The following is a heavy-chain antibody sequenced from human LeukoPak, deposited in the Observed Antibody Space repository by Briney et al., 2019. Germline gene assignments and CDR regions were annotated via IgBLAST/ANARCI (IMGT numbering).Heavy chain of an antibody. V-gene: IGHV4-59*07. J-gene: IGHJ4*02. Sequence: PSDTLSLTCAVSGGSISGYYWSWMRQAPGKGLEWIVYIYNSGRLNYNPSLKSRVTIAVDTSENHFSLKLTSVTASDTGVYHCSRSQLISSGWLGLDSWGQGILVTVCS. CDR3: SRSQLISSGWLGLDS. CDR2: IYNSGRL. D-gene: IGHD6-19*01. CDR1: GGSISGYY.